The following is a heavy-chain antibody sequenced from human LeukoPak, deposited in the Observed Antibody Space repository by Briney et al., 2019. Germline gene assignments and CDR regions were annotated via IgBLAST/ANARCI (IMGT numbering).Heavy chain of an antibody. Sequence: PSETLSLTCAVYGGSFTGYYWSWIRQSPEKGLEWIGEINRSGATNYNPSLKSRVTLSVDTSKSQCSLKLTSVTAADTAVFYCARGRFGNPLQLEPRRPFDMWGQGTMVAISS. CDR1: GGSFTGYY. V-gene: IGHV4-34*01. J-gene: IGHJ3*02. CDR3: ARGRFGNPLQLEPRRPFDM. CDR2: INRSGAT. D-gene: IGHD1-1*01.